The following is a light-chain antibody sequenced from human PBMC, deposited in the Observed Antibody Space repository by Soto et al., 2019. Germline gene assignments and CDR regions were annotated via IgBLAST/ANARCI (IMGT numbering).Light chain of an antibody. CDR3: QSYNYWISWT. J-gene: IGKJ1*01. CDR1: QSVSSN. V-gene: IGKV3-15*01. Sequence: EIVMTQSPATLSVSPGERATLSCRASQSVSSNLAWYQQKPGQAPRLLIYRVSTRATGIPARFSGSGSGTEFPLNISSLPSDDFPFYYCQSYNYWISWTCGPGTKVEIK. CDR2: RVS.